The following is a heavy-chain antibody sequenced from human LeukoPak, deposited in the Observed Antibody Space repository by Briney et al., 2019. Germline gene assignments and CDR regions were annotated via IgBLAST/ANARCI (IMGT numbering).Heavy chain of an antibody. J-gene: IGHJ4*02. D-gene: IGHD3-22*01. CDR1: GGSISSYY. CDR2: IYYSGST. Sequence: SETLSLTCTVSGGSISSYYWSWIRQAPGKGLEWIGYIYYSGSTNYNPSLKSRVTISVDTSKNQFSLKLSSVTAADTAVYYCARGGHYYASSGYPFDYWGQGTLVTVSS. CDR3: ARGGHYYASSGYPFDY. V-gene: IGHV4-59*01.